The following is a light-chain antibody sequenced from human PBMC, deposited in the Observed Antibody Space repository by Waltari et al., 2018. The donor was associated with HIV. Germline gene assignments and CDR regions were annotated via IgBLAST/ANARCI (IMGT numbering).Light chain of an antibody. Sequence: QSVLTQPPSVPGAPGQRVTISCTGSSSNIGAGFDVHWYQKLPGIAPKLLIYAATNRHSGVPDRFSGSKSGTSASLAITGLQAEDEADYYCQSYDSSLSSYVFASGTRVTVL. CDR3: QSYDSSLSSYV. J-gene: IGLJ1*01. CDR1: SSNIGAGFD. CDR2: AAT. V-gene: IGLV1-40*01.